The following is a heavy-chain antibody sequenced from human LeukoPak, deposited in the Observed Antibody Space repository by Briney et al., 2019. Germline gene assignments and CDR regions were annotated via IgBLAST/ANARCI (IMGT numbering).Heavy chain of an antibody. D-gene: IGHD3-22*01. V-gene: IGHV3-21*05. CDR1: EFTFSSYS. Sequence: PGGSLRLSCAASEFTFSSYSMNWVRQAPGKRLEWVSYITNSGNSKSYADSVKGRFTISRDNAKNSLYLQMNSLRAEDTAVYYCARDPGYYDSSGYQDYWGQGTLVTVSS. J-gene: IGHJ4*02. CDR2: ITNSGNSK. CDR3: ARDPGYYDSSGYQDY.